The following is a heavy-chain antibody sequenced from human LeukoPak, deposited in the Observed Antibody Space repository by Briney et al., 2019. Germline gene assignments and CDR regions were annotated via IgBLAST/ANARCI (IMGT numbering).Heavy chain of an antibody. Sequence: PSETLSLTCTVSGGFISGHYWTWIRQPPGKGLEWIGYIYNSGSTKYSPSLKSRVTISVDTSKNQFSLKLSSVTAADTAVYYCARGMGVRWFDPWGQGTLVTVSS. D-gene: IGHD2-8*01. CDR1: GGFISGHY. V-gene: IGHV4-59*11. CDR3: ARGMGVRWFDP. CDR2: IYNSGST. J-gene: IGHJ5*02.